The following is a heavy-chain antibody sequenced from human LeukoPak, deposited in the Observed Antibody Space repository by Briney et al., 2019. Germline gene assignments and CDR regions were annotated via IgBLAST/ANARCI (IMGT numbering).Heavy chain of an antibody. CDR2: IYYSGST. J-gene: IGHJ4*02. D-gene: IGHD5-18*01. CDR1: GGSISSGGYY. V-gene: IGHV4-31*03. Sequence: NPSETLSLTCTVSGGSISSGGYYWSWIRQHPGKGLEWIGYIYYSGSTYYNPSLKSRVTISVDTSKNQFSLKLSSVTAADTAVYYCARFVEDTAMVTEFDYWGQGTLVTVSS. CDR3: ARFVEDTAMVTEFDY.